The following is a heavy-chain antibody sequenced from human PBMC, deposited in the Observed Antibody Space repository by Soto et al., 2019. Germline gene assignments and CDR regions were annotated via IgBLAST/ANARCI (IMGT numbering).Heavy chain of an antibody. CDR1: GGSISSGGYY. Sequence: SETLSLTCTVSGGSISSGGYYWSWIRQHPGKGLEWIGYIYYSGSTYYNPSLKSRVTISVDTSKNQFSLKLSSVTAADTAVYYCAREISGYGYYFDYWGQGTLVTV. J-gene: IGHJ4*02. CDR3: AREISGYGYYFDY. D-gene: IGHD5-12*01. V-gene: IGHV4-31*03. CDR2: IYYSGST.